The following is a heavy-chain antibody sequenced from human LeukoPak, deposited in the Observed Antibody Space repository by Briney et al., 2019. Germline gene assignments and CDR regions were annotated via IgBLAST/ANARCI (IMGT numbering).Heavy chain of an antibody. J-gene: IGHJ4*02. Sequence: PGESLRLSCAASGFTFSNYWMSWVRQAPGKGLEWVANINQGGSEKYYLNSVKGRFTISRDNAKNSLYLQMNSLRTDDTAIYYCVRDGSGYDYWGQGTLVTVSS. CDR3: VRDGSGYDY. D-gene: IGHD6-19*01. CDR2: INQGGSEK. CDR1: GFTFSNYW. V-gene: IGHV3-7*05.